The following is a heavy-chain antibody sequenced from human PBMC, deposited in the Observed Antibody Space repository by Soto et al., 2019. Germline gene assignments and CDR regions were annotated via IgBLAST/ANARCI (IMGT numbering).Heavy chain of an antibody. V-gene: IGHV3-48*03. D-gene: IGHD2-8*01. CDR3: ARGCVY. CDR2: ISRSGTTM. J-gene: IGHJ4*02. Sequence: EVQLVESGGDLVQPGGSLRLSCAASGFTFSSHEMNWIRQAPGKGLEWVSYISRSGTTMYYADSVKGRFTISRDNAKNSLFLQMNSLRAEDTALYYCARGCVYWGQGTLVTVSS. CDR1: GFTFSSHE.